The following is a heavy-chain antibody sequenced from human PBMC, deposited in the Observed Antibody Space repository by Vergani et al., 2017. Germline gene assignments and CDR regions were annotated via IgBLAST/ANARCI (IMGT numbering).Heavy chain of an antibody. D-gene: IGHD2-15*01. CDR3: AGSSGGSGPYFRY. CDR2: ISWNSGSI. CDR1: GFTFDDYA. J-gene: IGHJ1*01. V-gene: IGHV3-9*01. Sequence: EVQLLESGGDLVQPGGSLRLSCAASGFTFDDYAMHWVRQAPGKGLEWVSGISWNSGSICYAVSVKGRVTISRDNAKNSLYLQMKSLRDEDRGVYYCAGSSGGSGPYFRYWGKGTLVT.